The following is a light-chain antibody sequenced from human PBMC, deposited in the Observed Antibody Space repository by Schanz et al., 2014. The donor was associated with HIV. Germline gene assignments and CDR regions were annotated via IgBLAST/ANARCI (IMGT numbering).Light chain of an antibody. J-gene: IGLJ1*01. CDR1: RSDIGNYDF. Sequence: QSALTQPPSASGSPGQSVTISCTGTRSDIGNYDFVSWYQQHPGKAPKLMIYDVSNRPSGVSSRFSGSKSGNTASLTVSGLQAEDEADYYCSSYAGSNIGRVFGTGTKLTVL. CDR2: DVS. CDR3: SSYAGSNIGRV. V-gene: IGLV2-8*01.